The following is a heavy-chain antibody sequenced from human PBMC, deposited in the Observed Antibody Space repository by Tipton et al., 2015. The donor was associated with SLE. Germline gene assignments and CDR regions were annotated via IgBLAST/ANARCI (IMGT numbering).Heavy chain of an antibody. D-gene: IGHD7-27*01. V-gene: IGHV4-38-2*02. CDR1: GYSINSGYY. CDR3: ARLSGDSTWYVDL. CDR2: IYHNGST. J-gene: IGHJ2*01. Sequence: LRLSCIASGYSINSGYYWGWIRQPPGKGLEWIGIIYHNGSTSYIPSLKSRVTISVDTSKNQFSLRLSSVTAVDTAVYFCARLSGDSTWYVDLWGRGTLVTVSS.